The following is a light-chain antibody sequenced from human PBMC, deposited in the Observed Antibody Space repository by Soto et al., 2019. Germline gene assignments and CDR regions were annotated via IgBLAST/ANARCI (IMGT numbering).Light chain of an antibody. CDR2: GNN. CDR1: SSNIGAGYD. Sequence: QPVLTQPPSVSGAPGQRVTISCTGSSSNIGAGYDVHWYQQLPGTAPKLLISGNNNRPSGVPDRFSGSKSGTSASLAITGLQAEDEADYYCQSYDSSLSSVVFGGGTKLTVL. CDR3: QSYDSSLSSVV. V-gene: IGLV1-40*01. J-gene: IGLJ2*01.